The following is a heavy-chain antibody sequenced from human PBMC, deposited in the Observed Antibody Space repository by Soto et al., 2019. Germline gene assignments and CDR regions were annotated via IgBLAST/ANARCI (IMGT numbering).Heavy chain of an antibody. CDR3: ARTYYDFWSGYYRSYYFDY. CDR1: GGSISSGGYY. V-gene: IGHV4-31*01. CDR2: IYYSGST. J-gene: IGHJ4*02. Sequence: PSETLSLTCTVSGGSISSGGYYWSWIRQHPGKGLEWIGYIYYSGSTYYNPSLKSLVTISVDKSKNQFSLKLSSVTAADTAVYYCARTYYDFWSGYYRSYYFDYWGQGTLVTVSS. D-gene: IGHD3-3*01.